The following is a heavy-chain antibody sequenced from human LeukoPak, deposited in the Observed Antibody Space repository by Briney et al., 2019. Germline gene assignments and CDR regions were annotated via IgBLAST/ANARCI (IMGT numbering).Heavy chain of an antibody. D-gene: IGHD3-10*01. J-gene: IGHJ4*02. V-gene: IGHV3-21*01. CDR3: ARDHGGLDYIDY. CDR2: ISSSSSYI. Sequence: GGSLRLSCAASGFTFSSYSMNWVRQAPGKGLEWVSSISSSSSYIYYADSVKGRFTISRDNAKNSLYLQMNSLRAEDTAVYYCARDHGGLDYIDYWGQGTLVTVSS. CDR1: GFTFSSYS.